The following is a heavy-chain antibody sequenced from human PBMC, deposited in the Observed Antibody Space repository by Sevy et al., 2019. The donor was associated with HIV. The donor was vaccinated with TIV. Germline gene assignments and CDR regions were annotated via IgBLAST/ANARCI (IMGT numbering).Heavy chain of an antibody. CDR1: GYTFTGQY. Sequence: ASVKVSCKASGYTFTGQYIHWVRQAPGQGLEWMGWINPNSGGTNYAEEFQGRVTMTRDTSISTAYMELSGLKSDDTAIYYCARDLRLSGYSYGSFDYWGQGTLVTVS. V-gene: IGHV1-2*02. D-gene: IGHD5-18*01. J-gene: IGHJ4*02. CDR3: ARDLRLSGYSYGSFDY. CDR2: INPNSGGT.